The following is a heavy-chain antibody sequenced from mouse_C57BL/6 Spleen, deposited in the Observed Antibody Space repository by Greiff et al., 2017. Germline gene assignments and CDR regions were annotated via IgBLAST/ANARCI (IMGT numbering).Heavy chain of an antibody. V-gene: IGHV1-42*01. CDR1: GYSFTGYY. J-gene: IGHJ1*03. CDR3: ARCYYGSGGYFDV. CDR2: INPSTGGT. Sequence: VQLQQSGPELVKPGASVKISCKASGYSFTGYYMNWVKQSPEKSLEWIGEINPSTGGTTYNQKFKAKATLNVDKSSSTAYMQLKSLTSEDSAVYYCARCYYGSGGYFDVWGTGTTVTVSS. D-gene: IGHD1-1*01.